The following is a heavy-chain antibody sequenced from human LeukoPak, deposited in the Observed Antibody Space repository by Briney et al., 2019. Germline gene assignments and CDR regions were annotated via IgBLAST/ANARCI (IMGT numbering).Heavy chain of an antibody. J-gene: IGHJ3*02. CDR1: GGSISNYY. CDR2: ISYSGST. V-gene: IGHV4-59*01. D-gene: IGHD7-27*01. CDR3: VRETGERAFDI. Sequence: PPGTLSLTCTVSGGSISNYYWSWIRQPPGKGLEWIGYISYSGSTNYNPSLKSRVTISVDTSKNQFSLKLSSVTAADTAVYYCVRETGERAFDIWGQGTMVTVSS.